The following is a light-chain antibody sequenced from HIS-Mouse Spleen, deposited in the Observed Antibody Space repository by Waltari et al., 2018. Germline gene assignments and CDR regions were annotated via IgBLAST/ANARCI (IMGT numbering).Light chain of an antibody. CDR2: EGS. V-gene: IGLV2-23*01. CDR1: SSDVGSYNL. CDR3: CSYAGSSTWV. Sequence: QSALTQPASVSGSPGQSITISCTGTSSDVGSYNLVSWYQQPPGKAPKLMVYEGSKRHSGVSNRFSVCKSGNTASLTISGLQAEDEADYYCCSYAGSSTWVFGGGTKLTVL. J-gene: IGLJ3*02.